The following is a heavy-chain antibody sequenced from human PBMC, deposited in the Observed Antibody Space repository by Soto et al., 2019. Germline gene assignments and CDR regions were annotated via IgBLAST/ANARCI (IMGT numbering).Heavy chain of an antibody. CDR1: GDSLSTSY. J-gene: IGHJ4*02. Sequence: QVQLQESGPGLVRPSETLSLTCTVSGDSLSTSYWSWIRQPAGERLEWIGRIHDTGRTNYNPSLKRRVTMSVDTSKNQFSLRVNSVTAADTAVYYCARESVSGTYRFDSWGQGTLVTVSS. V-gene: IGHV4-4*07. D-gene: IGHD3-16*02. CDR3: ARESVSGTYRFDS. CDR2: IHDTGRT.